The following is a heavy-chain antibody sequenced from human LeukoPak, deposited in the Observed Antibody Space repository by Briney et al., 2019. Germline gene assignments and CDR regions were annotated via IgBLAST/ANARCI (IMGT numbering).Heavy chain of an antibody. D-gene: IGHD6-19*01. CDR1: GGSISSYY. J-gene: IGHJ5*02. CDR2: IYTSGSP. V-gene: IGHV4-4*07. Sequence: SETLSLTCTVSGGSISSYYWSWIRQPPGKGLEWIGRIYTSGSPNYNPSFKSRVTMSSDTSKNQFSLKLSSVTAADTAVYYCVRERAPDTSAYYWFGPWGQGILVTVSS. CDR3: VRERAPDTSAYYWFGP.